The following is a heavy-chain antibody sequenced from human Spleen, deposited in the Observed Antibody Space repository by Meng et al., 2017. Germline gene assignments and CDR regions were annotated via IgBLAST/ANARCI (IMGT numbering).Heavy chain of an antibody. D-gene: IGHD2-21*01. CDR1: VGYISSGGNY. V-gene: IGHV4-31*09. CDR3: VRNEGYSFGA. CDR2: ISQGSGRT. J-gene: IGHJ5*02. Sequence: VHLHEWGPGMLKPSQPLSLTCTFSVGYISSGGNYWSWIRQHPGKGLEWIGEISQGSGRTNYNPSLKSRVTISLDKSKNQFSLNVNSVTAADTAVYYCVRNEGYSFGAWGQGTLVTVSS.